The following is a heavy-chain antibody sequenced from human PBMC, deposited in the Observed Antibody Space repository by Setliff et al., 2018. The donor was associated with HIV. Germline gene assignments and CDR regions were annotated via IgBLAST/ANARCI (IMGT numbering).Heavy chain of an antibody. CDR2: LYYSWNT. V-gene: IGHV4-39*07. Sequence: SETLSLTCTVSGASIGRRSDCWGWIRQPPGKGLEWIGSLYYSWNTYYNPSLKSRVTISVDTSKNQFSLKLNSVTAADTAVYYCARGLVVVTDSDYDTNYYYYYYMDVWGKGTTVTVSS. CDR1: GASIGRRSDC. CDR3: ARGLVVVTDSDYDTNYYYYYYMDV. D-gene: IGHD5-12*01. J-gene: IGHJ6*03.